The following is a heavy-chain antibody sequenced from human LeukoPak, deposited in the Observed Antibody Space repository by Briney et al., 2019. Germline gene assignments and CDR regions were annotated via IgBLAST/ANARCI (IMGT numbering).Heavy chain of an antibody. CDR2: INSDGSST. Sequence: AGTLRLSCAASGFTFSSYWMHWVRQAPGKGLVWVSRINSDGSSTNYADSVKGRFTTSRDNAKNMLYLQMNSLRDEDTAVYYCARAGPLVVAAGAWFDPWGQGTLVTVSS. V-gene: IGHV3-74*01. D-gene: IGHD2-15*01. CDR1: GFTFSSYW. J-gene: IGHJ5*02. CDR3: ARAGPLVVAAGAWFDP.